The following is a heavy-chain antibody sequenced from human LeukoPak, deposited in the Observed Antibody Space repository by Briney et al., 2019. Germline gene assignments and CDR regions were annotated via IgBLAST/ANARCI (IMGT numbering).Heavy chain of an antibody. Sequence: ASVTVSCKASGYTFTNHYVRWVRQAPGQGLEWMGVINPSGGGTTYAQNFQGRVTMTRVTSTSTVYMELSSLRSEDTAVYYCAREAYSSAVGGYWGQGTLVTVPS. CDR3: AREAYSSAVGGY. CDR1: GYTFTNHY. D-gene: IGHD6-19*01. V-gene: IGHV1-46*01. J-gene: IGHJ4*02. CDR2: INPSGGGT.